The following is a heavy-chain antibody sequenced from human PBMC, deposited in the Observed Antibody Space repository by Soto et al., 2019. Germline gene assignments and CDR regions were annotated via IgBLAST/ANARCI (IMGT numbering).Heavy chain of an antibody. J-gene: IGHJ4*02. CDR2: IWYDGSNK. V-gene: IGHV3-33*01. Sequence: LRLSCAASGFTFSSYGMHWVRQAPGMGLEWVALIWYDGSNKYYADSVKGRFTISRDSSKNTLYLQMNSLRAEDTAVYYCARDTDWYSSSSGFDYWGPGTLLTV. CDR3: ARDTDWYSSSSGFDY. CDR1: GFTFSSYG. D-gene: IGHD6-6*01.